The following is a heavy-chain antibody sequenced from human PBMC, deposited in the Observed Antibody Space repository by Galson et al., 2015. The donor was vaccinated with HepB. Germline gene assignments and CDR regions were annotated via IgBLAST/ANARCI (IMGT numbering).Heavy chain of an antibody. D-gene: IGHD3-22*01. Sequence: SVKVSCKASGYTFTSYYMHWVRQAPGQGLEWMGIINPSGGSTSYAQKFQGRVTMTRDTSTSTVYMELSSLRSEDTAVYYCARDLSYYDSSGYPPLYYYGMDVWGQGTTVTVSS. CDR3: ARDLSYYDSSGYPPLYYYGMDV. CDR2: INPSGGST. V-gene: IGHV1-46*01. J-gene: IGHJ6*02. CDR1: GYTFTSYY.